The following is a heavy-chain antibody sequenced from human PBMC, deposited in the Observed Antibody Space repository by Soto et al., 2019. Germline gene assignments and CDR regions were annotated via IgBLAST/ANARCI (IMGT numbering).Heavy chain of an antibody. Sequence: EVQLVESGGRLIQPGGSLTLSCAVSGFNVNDNYMRWVRQAPGKAPEWVSVIYSGGKTDYAESVRGRFIVSRDTSKNMVYLQMNSLRAEDTATYYCTRDSSYYGAGRGVLDYWGQGTPVTVSS. D-gene: IGHD3-10*01. J-gene: IGHJ4*02. V-gene: IGHV3-66*01. CDR2: IYSGGKT. CDR3: TRDSSYYGAGRGVLDY. CDR1: GFNVNDNY.